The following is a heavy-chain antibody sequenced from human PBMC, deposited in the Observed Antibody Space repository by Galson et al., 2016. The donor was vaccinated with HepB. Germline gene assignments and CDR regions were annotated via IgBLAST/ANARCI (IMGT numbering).Heavy chain of an antibody. CDR2: ISSSSSYI. D-gene: IGHD1-26*01. V-gene: IGHV3-21*01. Sequence: LRLSCAASGFTFSSYSMNWVRQAPGKGLEWVSSISSSSSYIYYADSVKGRFTISRDNAKNSLYLQMNGLRAEDTAVYYCARGDTVGAIFDYWGQGTLVTVSS. CDR3: ARGDTVGAIFDY. CDR1: GFTFSSYS. J-gene: IGHJ4*02.